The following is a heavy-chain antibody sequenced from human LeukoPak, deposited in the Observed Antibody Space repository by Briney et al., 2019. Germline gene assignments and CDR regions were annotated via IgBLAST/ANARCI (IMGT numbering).Heavy chain of an antibody. CDR2: IYYSGST. V-gene: IGHV4-39*01. J-gene: IGHJ4*02. Sequence: SETLCLTCTVSGGSISSSSYYWGWIRQPPGKGLEWIGSIYYSGSTYYNPSLKSRVTISVDTSKNQFSLKLSSVTAADTAVYYCARHEAMEQQLVNYWGQGTLVTVSS. CDR1: GGSISSSSYY. D-gene: IGHD6-6*01. CDR3: ARHEAMEQQLVNY.